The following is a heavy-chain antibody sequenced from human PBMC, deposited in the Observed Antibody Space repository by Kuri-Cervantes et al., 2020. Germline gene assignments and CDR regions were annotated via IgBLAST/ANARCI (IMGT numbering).Heavy chain of an antibody. CDR1: GFTFSSYW. CDR3: ARFYGDLKKSLGWFAP. CDR2: IKQDGSEK. V-gene: IGHV3-7*01. D-gene: IGHD4-17*01. Sequence: GGSLRLSCAASGFTFSSYWMSWVRQAPGKGLGWVANIKQDGSEKYFVDSVKGRFTISRDNAKNSLYLQMNSLRAEDTAVYYCARFYGDLKKSLGWFAPWGQGTLVTVSS. J-gene: IGHJ5*02.